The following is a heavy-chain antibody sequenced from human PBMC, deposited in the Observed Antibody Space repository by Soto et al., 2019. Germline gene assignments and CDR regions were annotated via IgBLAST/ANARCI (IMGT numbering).Heavy chain of an antibody. Sequence: TSETLSLTCAVYGGSFSGYYWSWIRQPPGKGLEWIGEINHSGSTNYNPSLKSRVTISVDTSKNQFSLKLSSVTAADTAVYYCARDFYGGATTYDAFDIWGQGTMVTVSS. CDR1: GGSFSGYY. J-gene: IGHJ3*02. D-gene: IGHD1-26*01. CDR2: INHSGST. V-gene: IGHV4-34*01. CDR3: ARDFYGGATTYDAFDI.